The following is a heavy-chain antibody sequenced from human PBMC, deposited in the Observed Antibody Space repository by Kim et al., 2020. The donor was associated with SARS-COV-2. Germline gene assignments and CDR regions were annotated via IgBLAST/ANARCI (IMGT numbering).Heavy chain of an antibody. V-gene: IGHV3-66*01. J-gene: IGHJ4*02. Sequence: SVKGRLTISRDYSKNTLYLQMNRLRVEDTAVYYCAREEDDFGANSGYFDYWGQGILVTVSS. D-gene: IGHD4-17*01. CDR3: AREEDDFGANSGYFDY.